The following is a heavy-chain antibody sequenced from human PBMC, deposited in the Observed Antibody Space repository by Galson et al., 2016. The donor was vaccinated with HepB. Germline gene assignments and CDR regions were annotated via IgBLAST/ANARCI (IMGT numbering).Heavy chain of an antibody. CDR1: GFTFNIYA. D-gene: IGHD3-22*01. J-gene: IGHJ4*02. Sequence: SLRLSCAASGFTFNIYALSWVRQAPGKGLEWVSGITGAGGSTYYADSVKGRFTISRDNSKNTLYLQMNSLAAEDTAVYYCAKRDSYDSGGRFFDFWGQGTLVTVSS. V-gene: IGHV3-23*01. CDR3: AKRDSYDSGGRFFDF. CDR2: ITGAGGST.